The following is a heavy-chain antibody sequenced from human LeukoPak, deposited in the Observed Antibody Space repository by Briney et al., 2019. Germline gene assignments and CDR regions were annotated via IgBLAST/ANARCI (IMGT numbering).Heavy chain of an antibody. V-gene: IGHV3-53*01. CDR3: ASSNGYSSGWYLPITDY. D-gene: IGHD6-19*01. CDR2: IYSDNT. Sequence: GGSLRLSCTVSGFTVSSNSMSWVRQAPGKGLEWVSFIYSDNTHYSDSVKGRFTISRDNSKNTLYLQMNSLRAEDTAVYYCASSNGYSSGWYLPITDYWGQGTLVTVSS. J-gene: IGHJ4*02. CDR1: GFTVSSNS.